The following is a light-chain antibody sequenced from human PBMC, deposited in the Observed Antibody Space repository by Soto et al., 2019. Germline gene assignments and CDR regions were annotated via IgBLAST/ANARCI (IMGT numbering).Light chain of an antibody. CDR3: QYYGSSPWT. J-gene: IGKJ1*01. V-gene: IGKV3-20*01. CDR1: QSVNPYY. CDR2: SAS. Sequence: EIVLTQSPGTLSLSPGERATLSCRASQSVNPYYLAWYQQKPRQAPMLLIYSASSRATGIPDWFSGSGSGTDFTLTSSRLAHDDVVVYYCQYYGSSPWTFGQGTKVEIK.